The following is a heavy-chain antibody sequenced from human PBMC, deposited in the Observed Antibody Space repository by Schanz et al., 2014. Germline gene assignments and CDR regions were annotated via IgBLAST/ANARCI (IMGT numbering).Heavy chain of an antibody. V-gene: IGHV1-24*01. D-gene: IGHD2-2*01. J-gene: IGHJ6*02. CDR1: GYSLNELS. Sequence: QVQLVQSGAEVKKPGASVKVSCKVSGYSLNELSMHWVRQAPGRGLEWMGGFHNEDGDTVYAQKFQSRIVMTEDTPTVTTYVELSKLTAEDSGVYYCATETSRTWFYNGVDVWGQGTTVTVSS. CDR3: ATETSRTWFYNGVDV. CDR2: FHNEDGDT.